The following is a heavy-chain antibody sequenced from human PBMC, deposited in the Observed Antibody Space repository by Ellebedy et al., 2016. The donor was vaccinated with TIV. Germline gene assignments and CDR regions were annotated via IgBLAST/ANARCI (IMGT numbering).Heavy chain of an antibody. D-gene: IGHD1-26*01. V-gene: IGHV4-59*01. J-gene: IGHJ3*02. CDR2: IYYSGST. CDR1: GGSISSYY. CDR3: ARATPYSGSYLGAFDI. Sequence: MPSKTLSLTCTVSGGSISSYYWSWIRQPPGKGLEWIGYIYYSGSTNYNSSLKSRVTISLDMSKNEFSLKLTSVTAADTAVYYCARATPYSGSYLGAFDIWGQGTMVTVSS.